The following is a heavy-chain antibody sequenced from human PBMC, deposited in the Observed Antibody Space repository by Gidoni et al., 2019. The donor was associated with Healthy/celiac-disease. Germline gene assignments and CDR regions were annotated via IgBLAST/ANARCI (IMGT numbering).Heavy chain of an antibody. J-gene: IGHJ4*02. D-gene: IGHD2-15*01. V-gene: IGHV1-69*04. CDR1: VGTFSSYA. CDR3: ASDTRGYCSGGSCYSPDY. CDR2: IIPILGIA. Sequence: QVQLVQSGAEVKKPGSSVKVSCKASVGTFSSYAISWVRQAPGQGLEWMGRIIPILGIANYAQKFQGRVTITADKSTSTAYMELSSLRSEDTAVYYCASDTRGYCSGGSCYSPDYWGQGTLVTVSS.